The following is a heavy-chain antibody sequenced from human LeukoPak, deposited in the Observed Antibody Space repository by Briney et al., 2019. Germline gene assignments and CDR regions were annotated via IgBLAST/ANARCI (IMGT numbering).Heavy chain of an antibody. D-gene: IGHD5-18*01. Sequence: SETLSLTCAVYGGSFSGYYWSWIRQPPGKGLEWIGEINHSGSTNYNPSLKSRVTISVDTSKNQFSLKLSSVTAADTAVYYCARGYSYGYGYYGMDVWGQGTTVTVSS. V-gene: IGHV4-34*01. CDR3: ARGYSYGYGYYGMDV. J-gene: IGHJ6*02. CDR1: GGSFSGYY. CDR2: INHSGST.